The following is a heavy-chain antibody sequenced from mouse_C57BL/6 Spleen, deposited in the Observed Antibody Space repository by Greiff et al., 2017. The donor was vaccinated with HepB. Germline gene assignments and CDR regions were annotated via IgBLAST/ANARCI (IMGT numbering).Heavy chain of an antibody. CDR3: ARASDYYLDY. D-gene: IGHD2-13*01. J-gene: IGHJ2*01. V-gene: IGHV1-26*01. Sequence: EVQLQQSGPELVKPGASVKISCKASGYTFTDYYMNWVKQSHGKSLEWIGDINPNNGGTSYNQKFKGKATLTVDKSSSTAYMELRSLTSEDSAVYYCARASDYYLDYWGQGTTLTVSS. CDR2: INPNNGGT. CDR1: GYTFTDYY.